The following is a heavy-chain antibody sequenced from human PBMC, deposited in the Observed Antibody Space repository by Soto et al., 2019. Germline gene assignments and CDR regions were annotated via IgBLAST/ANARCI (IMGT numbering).Heavy chain of an antibody. Sequence: QVQLQQSGPRLVKPSETLSLTCTVSSGPSRSYNWGWIRQSPRRGLEWIGYVYYTGDTAYNPSLTRRVTISAATSTTTISLLLSSVIAADAAVYYCVSPGIDSRHGLADVWGQGTTVTVSS. J-gene: IGHJ6*02. V-gene: IGHV4-59*08. D-gene: IGHD3-10*01. CDR2: VYYTGDT. CDR1: SGPSRSYN. CDR3: VSPGIDSRHGLADV.